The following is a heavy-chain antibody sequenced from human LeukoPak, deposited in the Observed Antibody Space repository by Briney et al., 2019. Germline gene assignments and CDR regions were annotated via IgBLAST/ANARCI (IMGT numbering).Heavy chain of an antibody. D-gene: IGHD3-10*01. V-gene: IGHV3-30-3*02. CDR3: AKTPPFGFPRHLDY. CDR2: ISYDGSNK. Sequence: GGSLRLSCAASEFTFSSYAMHWVRQAPGKGLEWVAVISYDGSNKYYADSVKGRFTISRDNSKNTLYLQINSLRAEDTAVYYCAKTPPFGFPRHLDYWGQGTLVTVSS. CDR1: EFTFSSYA. J-gene: IGHJ4*02.